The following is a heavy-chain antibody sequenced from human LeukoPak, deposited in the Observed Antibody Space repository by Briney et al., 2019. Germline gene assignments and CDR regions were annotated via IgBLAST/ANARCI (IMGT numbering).Heavy chain of an antibody. CDR1: GFTFSSYA. CDR3: ARGAPYYDFWSGYFWDY. Sequence: PGGSLRLSCAASGFTFSSYAVHWVRQAPGKGLEWVAVISYDGSNKYYADSVKGRFTISRDNSKNTLYLQMNSLRAEDTAVYYCARGAPYYDFWSGYFWDYWGQGTLVTVSS. J-gene: IGHJ4*02. D-gene: IGHD3-3*01. V-gene: IGHV3-30-3*01. CDR2: ISYDGSNK.